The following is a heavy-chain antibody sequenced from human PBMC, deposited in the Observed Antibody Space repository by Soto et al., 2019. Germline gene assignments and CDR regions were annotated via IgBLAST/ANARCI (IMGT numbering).Heavy chain of an antibody. CDR3: ARDSGYGSGASVNHYLDY. V-gene: IGHV3-23*01. CDR2: VSIGGST. CDR1: GFTFSSYA. Sequence: VSLRLSCAASGFTFSSYAMGWVRQGPGKGLEWVAVVSIGGSTHYADSVRGRFTISRDNSKNTLSLQMDSLRAEDTAVYYCARDSGYGSGASVNHYLDYWGHGTLVTVSS. D-gene: IGHD3-10*01. J-gene: IGHJ4*01.